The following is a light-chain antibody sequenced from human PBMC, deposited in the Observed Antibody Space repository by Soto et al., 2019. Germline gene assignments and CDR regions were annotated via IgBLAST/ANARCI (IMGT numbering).Light chain of an antibody. J-gene: IGLJ3*02. Sequence: QSALTQPPSASGSPGQSITISCTGTSSDIGRYDYVSWYQQLPGKAPKLIIYRVINRPSGVSDRFSGSKSGNSASLSISGLHPDDEASYFCGSYTSATTWVFGGGTKLTVL. V-gene: IGLV2-14*03. CDR1: SSDIGRYDY. CDR3: GSYTSATTWV. CDR2: RVI.